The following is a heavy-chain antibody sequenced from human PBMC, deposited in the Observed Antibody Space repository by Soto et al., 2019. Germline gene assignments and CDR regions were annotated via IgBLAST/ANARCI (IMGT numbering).Heavy chain of an antibody. Sequence: SVKVSFKASGYTFTYRYLHWVRQAPGQALEWMGWITPFNGNTNYAQKFQDRVTITRDRSMSTAYMELSSLRSEDTAMYYCAIPADYGSGSVYAFDIWGQGTMVTVSS. D-gene: IGHD3-10*01. J-gene: IGHJ3*02. CDR2: ITPFNGNT. CDR3: AIPADYGSGSVYAFDI. V-gene: IGHV1-45*02. CDR1: GYTFTYRY.